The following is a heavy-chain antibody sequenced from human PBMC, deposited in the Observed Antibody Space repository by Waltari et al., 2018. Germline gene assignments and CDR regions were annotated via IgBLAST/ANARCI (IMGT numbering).Heavy chain of an antibody. CDR3: GRSFDFWSGYPVDH. CDR2: VAYNGKT. CDR1: GDSIKNYY. D-gene: IGHD3-3*01. Sequence: QVQLQEAGPGLVKPSDTLSLPCVVSGDSIKNYYWNWIRQPPGKELEWNGYVAYNGKTNYNPSLRSRVTISVDTSRTQFSLKLTSVTAADTAVYYCGRSFDFWSGYPVDHWGPGSLVTVSS. J-gene: IGHJ1*01. V-gene: IGHV4-59*01.